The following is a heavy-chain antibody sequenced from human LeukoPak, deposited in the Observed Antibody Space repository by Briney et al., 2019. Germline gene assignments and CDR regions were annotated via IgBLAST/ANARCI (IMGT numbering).Heavy chain of an antibody. CDR2: IIPIFGTA. CDR1: GGTFSSYA. CDR3: ARGLSIAAHAFDI. Sequence: GASVKVSCKASGGTFSSYAISWVRQAPGQGLEWMGGIIPIFGTANYAQKFQGRVTITADESTSTAYMELSSLRSEDTAVYYCARGLSIAAHAFDIWGQGTMVTVSS. J-gene: IGHJ3*02. V-gene: IGHV1-69*13. D-gene: IGHD6-6*01.